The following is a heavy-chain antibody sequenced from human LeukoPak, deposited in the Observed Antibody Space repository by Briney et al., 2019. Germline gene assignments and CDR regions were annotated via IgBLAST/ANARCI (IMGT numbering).Heavy chain of an antibody. Sequence: PGGSLRLSCAASGFTFSSYGMHWVRQAPGKGLEWVAVIWYNGNNKYYADSVKGRFTISRDNSKNTLYLQMISLRAEDTAVYYCAKDLRVISGYSKTDSWGQGTQVTVSS. D-gene: IGHD3-22*01. J-gene: IGHJ4*02. CDR3: AKDLRVISGYSKTDS. CDR1: GFTFSSYG. CDR2: IWYNGNNK. V-gene: IGHV3-33*06.